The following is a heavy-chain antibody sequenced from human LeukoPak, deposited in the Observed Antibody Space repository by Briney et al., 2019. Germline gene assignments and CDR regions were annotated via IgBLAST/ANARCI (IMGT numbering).Heavy chain of an antibody. J-gene: IGHJ4*02. V-gene: IGHV3-74*01. Sequence: PGGSLRLSSAASGFTFSSYWMHWVRQAPGKGLMWVSRMKSDGSSTSYADSVKGRFTISRDNAKNTLYLQMNSLRAEDTAVYYCAVRQGGSYTGESDYWGQGTLVTVSS. CDR2: MKSDGSST. CDR1: GFTFSSYW. CDR3: AVRQGGSYTGESDY. D-gene: IGHD3-10*01.